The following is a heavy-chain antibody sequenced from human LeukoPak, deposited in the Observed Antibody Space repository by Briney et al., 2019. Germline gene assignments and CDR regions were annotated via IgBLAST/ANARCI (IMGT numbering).Heavy chain of an antibody. CDR2: ISSSSSTI. J-gene: IGHJ4*02. V-gene: IGHV3-48*01. Sequence: GGSLRLSCAASGFSFSASSMNWVRQAPGKGLEWVSHISSSSSTIYYADSVKGRFTISRDNAKNSLNLQMNSLRAEDTAVYFCARDRDFPRDQFDYWGQGTLVTVSS. D-gene: IGHD2-21*02. CDR1: GFSFSASS. CDR3: ARDRDFPRDQFDY.